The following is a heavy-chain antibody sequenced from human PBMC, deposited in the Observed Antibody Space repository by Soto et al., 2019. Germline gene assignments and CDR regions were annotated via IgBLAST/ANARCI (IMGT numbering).Heavy chain of an antibody. J-gene: IGHJ4*02. V-gene: IGHV1-46*01. CDR2: INPSGGST. CDR1: GYTFTSYY. CDR3: ARALAARGVVDY. Sequence: QVQLVQSGAEVKKPGASVKVSCKASGYTFTSYYMHWVRQAPGQGLEWMGIINPSGGSTSYAQKSQGEVTMARDTSRSTFSRELSSLRSEDTAVYYCARALAARGVVDYWGQGTLVTVSS. D-gene: IGHD2-15*01.